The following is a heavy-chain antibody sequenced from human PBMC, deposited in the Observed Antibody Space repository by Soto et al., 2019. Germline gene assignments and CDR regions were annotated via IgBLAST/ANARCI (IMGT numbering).Heavy chain of an antibody. D-gene: IGHD2-15*01. CDR1: GFTFSSYA. J-gene: IGHJ4*02. V-gene: IGHV3-23*01. CDR3: AKGYCGGGSCYGTY. CDR2: ISGSGGST. Sequence: GGSLRLSCAASGFTFSSYAMSWVRQAPGKGLEWVSAISGSGGSTYFADSVKGRFTISRDNSKNTLYLQMNSLRAEDTAVYYCAKGYCGGGSCYGTYWGQGTLVTVSS.